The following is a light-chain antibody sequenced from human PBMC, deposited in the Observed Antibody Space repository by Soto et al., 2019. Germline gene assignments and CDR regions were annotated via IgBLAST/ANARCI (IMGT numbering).Light chain of an antibody. CDR3: QPYNNWPLT. CDR2: GAS. J-gene: IGKJ4*01. V-gene: IGKV3-15*01. Sequence: EIVLTQSPGTLSLSPGDGATLSCRASQSVSSGYLAWYQQKPGQAPRLLIYGASRRATGVPARFSGSRSGPEFTLTINSLQSEDFAIYYCQPYNNWPLTFGGGTKVDIK. CDR1: QSVSSGY.